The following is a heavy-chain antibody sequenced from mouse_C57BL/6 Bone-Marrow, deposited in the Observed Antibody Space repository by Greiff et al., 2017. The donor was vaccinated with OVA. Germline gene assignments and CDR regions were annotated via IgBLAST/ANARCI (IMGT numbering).Heavy chain of an antibody. CDR2: IYPYNCVS. CDR1: GYSFPGYY. Sequence: VQLQQSGPELVKPGASVTISCKASGYSFPGYYLRWVKQSHGNFLDWIGFIYPYNCVSCSSQKFKGNATLTVDKSSSTAYMELRSLTSEDSAVYYCARVYYGSSYWYFDVWGTGTTVTVSS. D-gene: IGHD1-1*01. CDR3: ARVYYGSSYWYFDV. V-gene: IGHV1-31*01. J-gene: IGHJ1*03.